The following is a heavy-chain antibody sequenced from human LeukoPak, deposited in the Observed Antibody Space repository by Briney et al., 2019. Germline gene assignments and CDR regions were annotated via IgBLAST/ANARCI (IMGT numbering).Heavy chain of an antibody. CDR3: ARVRFTSYFDY. Sequence: SETLSLTCAVYGGSFSGYYWSWIRQPPGKGLEWIGEINHSGSTNYNPSLKSRVTISVDTSKNQFSLKLSSVTAADTAVYYCARVRFTSYFDYWGQGTLVTVSP. CDR2: INHSGST. CDR1: GGSFSGYY. J-gene: IGHJ4*02. D-gene: IGHD3-3*01. V-gene: IGHV4-34*01.